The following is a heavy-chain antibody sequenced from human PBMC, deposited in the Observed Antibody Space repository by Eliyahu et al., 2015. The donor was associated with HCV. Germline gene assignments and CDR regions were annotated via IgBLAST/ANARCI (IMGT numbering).Heavy chain of an antibody. V-gene: IGHV1-8*01. J-gene: IGHJ6*02. CDR3: ARAQAVLPGYYYYGMDV. CDR1: GYTFTNYD. CDR2: MNPASGFT. Sequence: QVQLVQSGAEVKKPGVSVKVSCKASGYTFTNYDINWLRQATGQGLEWMGWXNPMNPASGFTVYAQHFQGRVTMTRDSSMSTAYMELISLRSEDSAVYYCARAQAVLPGYYYYGMDVWGQGTTVSVSS. D-gene: IGHD1-1*01.